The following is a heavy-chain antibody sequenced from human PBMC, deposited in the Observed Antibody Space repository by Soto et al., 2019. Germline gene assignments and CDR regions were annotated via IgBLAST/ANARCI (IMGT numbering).Heavy chain of an antibody. V-gene: IGHV1-3*01. J-gene: IGHJ3*02. Sequence: GASVKVSCKASGYTFTSYAMHWVRQAPGQRLEWMGWINAGNGNTKYSQKFQGRVTITRDTSASTAYMELSSLRSEDTAAYYGATAIDADAFDIWGRGTMVTVSS. CDR1: GYTFTSYA. CDR3: ATAIDADAFDI. D-gene: IGHD2-2*01. CDR2: INAGNGNT.